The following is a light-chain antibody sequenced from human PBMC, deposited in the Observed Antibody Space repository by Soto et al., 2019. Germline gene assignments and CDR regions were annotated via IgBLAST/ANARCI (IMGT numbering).Light chain of an antibody. CDR2: GTS. Sequence: FTESPGALSRSPCSRGPLSCSSSHIVSGNLAWYQQKPGQAPRLLIYGTSIRATGVPARFSGGGSGTEFTLTISGLQSEDFAGCYCQQYANWPPVTFGQRARLEFK. CDR3: QQYANWPPVT. V-gene: IGKV3-15*01. CDR1: HIVSGN. J-gene: IGKJ5*01.